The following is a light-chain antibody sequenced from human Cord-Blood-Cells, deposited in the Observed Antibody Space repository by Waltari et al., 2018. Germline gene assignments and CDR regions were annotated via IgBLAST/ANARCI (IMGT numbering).Light chain of an antibody. CDR1: SSDVGSSKL. Sequence: QSALTQPASVSGSPGQSITISCTGTSSDVGSSKLVSWYQQHPGKAPKLMIYEGSKRPSGVSNRFSGSKSGNTASLTISGLQAEDEADYYCCSYAGSSTFYVFGTGTKVTVL. J-gene: IGLJ1*01. CDR2: EGS. CDR3: CSYAGSSTFYV. V-gene: IGLV2-23*01.